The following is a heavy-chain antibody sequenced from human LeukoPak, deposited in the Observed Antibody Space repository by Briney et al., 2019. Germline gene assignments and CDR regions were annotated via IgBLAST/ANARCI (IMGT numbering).Heavy chain of an antibody. CDR2: ISGSGGST. D-gene: IGHD3-10*01. Sequence: HPGGSLRLSCAASGFTFSSYGMSWVRQAPGKELEWVSAISGSGGSTYYADSVKGRFTISRDNAKNSLYLQMISLRAEDTAIYYCARERTPKHYYGSGTYYRYFDYWGQGTLVTVSS. V-gene: IGHV3-23*01. J-gene: IGHJ4*02. CDR1: GFTFSSYG. CDR3: ARERTPKHYYGSGTYYRYFDY.